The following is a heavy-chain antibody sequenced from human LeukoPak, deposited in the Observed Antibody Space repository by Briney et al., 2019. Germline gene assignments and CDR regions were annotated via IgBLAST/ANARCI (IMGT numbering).Heavy chain of an antibody. CDR2: IYYSGST. CDR1: GGSISSYY. D-gene: IGHD3-22*01. V-gene: IGHV4-59*08. Sequence: PSETLSLTCTVSGGSISSYYWSWVRQPPGKGLEWIGYIYYSGSTNYNPSLKSRVTISVDTSKNQFSLKLSSVTAADTAVYYCARHDLHYYDSSGYWGLGAFDIWGQGTMVTVSS. J-gene: IGHJ3*02. CDR3: ARHDLHYYDSSGYWGLGAFDI.